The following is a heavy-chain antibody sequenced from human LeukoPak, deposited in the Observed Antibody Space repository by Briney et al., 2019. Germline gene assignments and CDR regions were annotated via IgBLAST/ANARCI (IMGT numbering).Heavy chain of an antibody. D-gene: IGHD6-19*01. CDR2: ISAYNGNT. J-gene: IGHJ6*03. Sequence: GASVKVSCKASGGTFSSYAISWVRQAPGQGLEWMGWISAYNGNTNYAQKLQGRVTMTTDTSTSTAYMELRSLRSDDTAVYYCARDRSYSSGWYPTDYYMDVWGKGTTVTVSS. V-gene: IGHV1-18*01. CDR1: GGTFSSYA. CDR3: ARDRSYSSGWYPTDYYMDV.